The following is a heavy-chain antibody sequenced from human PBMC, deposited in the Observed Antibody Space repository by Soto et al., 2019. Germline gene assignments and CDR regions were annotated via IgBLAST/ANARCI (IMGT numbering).Heavy chain of an antibody. D-gene: IGHD3-22*01. CDR1: GFTFSSYS. V-gene: IGHV3-21*01. Sequence: PGGSLRLSCAASGFTFSSYSMNWVRQAPGKGLEWVSSISSSSSYIYYADSVKGRFTISRDNAKNSLYLQMNSLRAEDTAVYYCAREGRYYYDSSGYRYYYGMDVWGQGXTVTVYS. CDR2: ISSSSSYI. CDR3: AREGRYYYDSSGYRYYYGMDV. J-gene: IGHJ6*02.